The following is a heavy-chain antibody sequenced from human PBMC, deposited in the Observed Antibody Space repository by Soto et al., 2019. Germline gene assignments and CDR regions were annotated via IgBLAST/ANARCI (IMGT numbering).Heavy chain of an antibody. D-gene: IGHD3-3*01. CDR2: ISAYNGNT. J-gene: IGHJ5*02. CDR1: GYTFTSYG. V-gene: IGHV1-18*01. Sequence: SVKVSCKASGYTFTSYGISWVRQAPGQGLEWKGWISAYNGNTNYAQKLQGRVTMTTDTPTSTAYMELRSLRSDDTAVFYCARDGGGRFLEWPYFDPWGKGTLVTVSS. CDR3: ARDGGGRFLEWPYFDP.